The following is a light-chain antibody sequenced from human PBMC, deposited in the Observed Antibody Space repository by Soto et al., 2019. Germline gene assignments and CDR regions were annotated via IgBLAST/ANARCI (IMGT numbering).Light chain of an antibody. V-gene: IGKV1-39*01. Sequence: EIQMPQSPSSLSASVGDIVTITCLASQSISSYLNWYQQKPGKAPKLLIYAASSLQSGVPSRFSGSGSGTDFTLTISSLQPEDFATYYCQQSYSTPITCGKGPRRAIK. J-gene: IGKJ5*01. CDR3: QQSYSTPIT. CDR1: QSISSY. CDR2: AAS.